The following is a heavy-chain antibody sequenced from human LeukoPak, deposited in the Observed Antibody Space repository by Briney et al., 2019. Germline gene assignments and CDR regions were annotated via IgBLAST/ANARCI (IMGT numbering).Heavy chain of an antibody. J-gene: IGHJ3*02. CDR3: ARACNGGSCYGSAFDI. V-gene: IGHV4-59*01. CDR2: IYYSGST. CDR1: GGSISSYY. Sequence: SETLSLTCTVSGGSISSYYWSWIRQPPGKGLEWIGYIYYSGSTNYNPSLKSRVTISVDTSKNQFSLKLSSVTAADTAVYYCARACNGGSCYGSAFDIWGRGTMVTVSS. D-gene: IGHD2-15*01.